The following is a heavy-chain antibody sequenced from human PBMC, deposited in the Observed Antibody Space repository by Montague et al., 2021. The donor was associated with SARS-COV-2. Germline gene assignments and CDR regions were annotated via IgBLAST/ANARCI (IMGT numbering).Heavy chain of an antibody. CDR3: ARGSRITMIVVVIPGGFDP. CDR1: GGSFSGYY. D-gene: IGHD3-22*01. CDR2: INHSGST. J-gene: IGHJ5*02. V-gene: IGHV4-34*01. Sequence: SETLSLTCALDGGSFSGYYWSWIRQPPGKGLEWIGEINHSGSTNYKPSLKSRVTISVDTSKNQFSLKLSSVTAADTAVYYCARGSRITMIVVVIPGGFDPWGQGTLDTISS.